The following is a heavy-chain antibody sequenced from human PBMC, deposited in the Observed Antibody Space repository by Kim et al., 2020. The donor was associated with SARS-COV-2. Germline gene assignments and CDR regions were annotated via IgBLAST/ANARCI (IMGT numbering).Heavy chain of an antibody. V-gene: IGHV4-39*01. Sequence: PPGKGLEWIGSIYYSGSTYYTPPLKSRVTISVDTSKNQFSLKLSSVTAADTAVYYCARPNGSIKRAFDIWGQGTMVTVSS. CDR3: ARPNGSIKRAFDI. CDR2: IYYSGST. J-gene: IGHJ3*02. D-gene: IGHD2-15*01.